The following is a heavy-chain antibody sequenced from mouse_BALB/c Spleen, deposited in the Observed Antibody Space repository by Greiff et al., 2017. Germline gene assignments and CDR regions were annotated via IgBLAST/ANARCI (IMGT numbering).Heavy chain of an antibody. CDR3: TRTYYGTRGFDV. V-gene: IGHV1S81*02. D-gene: IGHD2-10*01. CDR1: GYTFTSYY. J-gene: IGHJ1*01. CDR2: INPSNGGT. Sequence: VQLQQSGAELVKPGASVKLSCKASGYTFTSYYMYWVKQRPGQGLEWIGEINPSNGGTNFNEKFKSKATLTVDKSSSTAYMQLSSLTSEDSAVYYCTRTYYGTRGFDVWGAGTTVTVSS.